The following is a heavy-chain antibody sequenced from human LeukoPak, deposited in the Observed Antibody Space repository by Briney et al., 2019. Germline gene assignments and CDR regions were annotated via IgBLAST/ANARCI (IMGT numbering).Heavy chain of an antibody. CDR3: AKVAYFDINRGAFDY. J-gene: IGHJ4*02. D-gene: IGHD3-22*01. V-gene: IGHV3-30*18. Sequence: PGGSLRLSCAASGFTFSSYGMHWVRQAPGKGLEWVAVISYDGSNKYYADSVKGRFTISRDNSKNTLYLQMNSLRAGDTAVYYCAKVAYFDINRGAFDYWGQGTLVTVSS. CDR2: ISYDGSNK. CDR1: GFTFSSYG.